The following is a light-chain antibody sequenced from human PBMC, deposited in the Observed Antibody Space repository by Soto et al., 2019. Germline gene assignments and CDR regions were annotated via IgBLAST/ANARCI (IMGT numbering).Light chain of an antibody. J-gene: IGKJ1*01. CDR3: QQYGGSPRT. CDR1: QSIHTS. V-gene: IGKV3-20*01. Sequence: VLTQSPATLSLSPGERATLSCRASQSIHTSLAWYQQKPGQPPRLLIFGASNRATGIPDRFSGSGSGTDFTLTISRLEPEDFAVYHCQQYGGSPRTFGQGTKVDIK. CDR2: GAS.